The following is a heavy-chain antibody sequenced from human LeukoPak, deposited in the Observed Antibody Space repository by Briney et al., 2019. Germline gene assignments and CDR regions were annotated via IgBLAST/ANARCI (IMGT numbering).Heavy chain of an antibody. CDR3: ARSSGDSSLDY. CDR1: VYTFTGYY. D-gene: IGHD2-15*01. CDR2: MNPNTADT. J-gene: IGHJ4*02. Sequence: GASVKVSCKASVYTFTGYYMHWVRQAPGQGLEWMGWMNPNTADTNYAQRFQGRVTMTRDMSIGTAYMELSSLRSDDTAIFYCARSSGDSSLDYCGQGTLVTVSS. V-gene: IGHV1-2*02.